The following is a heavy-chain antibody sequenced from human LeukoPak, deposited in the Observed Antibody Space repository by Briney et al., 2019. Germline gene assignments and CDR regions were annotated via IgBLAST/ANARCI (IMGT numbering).Heavy chain of an antibody. Sequence: SETLSLTCTVSGGSVSSGSYYWSWIRQPPGKGLEWIGYIYYSGSTNYNPSLKSRVTISVDTSKNQFSLKLSSVTAADTAVYYCARSRGERWLQFDAFDIWGQGTMVTVSS. CDR3: ARSRGERWLQFDAFDI. D-gene: IGHD5-24*01. CDR2: IYYSGST. J-gene: IGHJ3*02. CDR1: GGSVSSGSYY. V-gene: IGHV4-61*01.